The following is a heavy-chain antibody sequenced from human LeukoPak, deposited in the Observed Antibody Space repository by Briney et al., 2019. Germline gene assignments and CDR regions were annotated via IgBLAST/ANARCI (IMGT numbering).Heavy chain of an antibody. V-gene: IGHV3-53*01. CDR1: GFTVSSNY. CDR2: IGNAGSDT. J-gene: IGHJ4*02. D-gene: IGHD1-1*01. Sequence: GGSLRLPCAASGFTVSSNYMSWVRQAPGKGLEWVSAIGNAGSDTKYAVSVKGRFTISRDNSRNTLYLQMKSLRVEDTAIYYCGRDWKLDYWGQGSLVTVSS. CDR3: GRDWKLDY.